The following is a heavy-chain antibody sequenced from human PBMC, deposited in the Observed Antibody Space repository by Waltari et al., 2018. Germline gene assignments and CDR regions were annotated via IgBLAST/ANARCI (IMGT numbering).Heavy chain of an antibody. J-gene: IGHJ4*02. V-gene: IGHV3-23*03. D-gene: IGHD1-26*01. CDR3: ARDGGSYYRY. Sequence: EVQLLESGGGLVQPGGSLRLSCAASGFTFSSYAMSWVRQAPGKGLEWVSVIYSGGSTYYADSVKGRFTISRDNAKNSLYLQMNSLRAEDTAVYYCARDGGSYYRYWGQGTLVTVSS. CDR2: IYSGGST. CDR1: GFTFSSYA.